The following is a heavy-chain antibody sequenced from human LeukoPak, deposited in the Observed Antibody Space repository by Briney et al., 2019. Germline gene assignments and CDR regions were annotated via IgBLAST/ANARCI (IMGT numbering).Heavy chain of an antibody. J-gene: IGHJ4*02. CDR2: INPSGGST. D-gene: IGHD3-22*01. Sequence: ASVRVSCKASGYIFTSNYMHWLRQAPGQGLEWMGLINPSGGSTSYAQKFQGRVTMTRDTSTSTVYMELSSLRSEDTAVYYCARDLTNYYDSSGYYPLFGYWGQGTLVTVSS. CDR3: ARDLTNYYDSSGYYPLFGY. CDR1: GYIFTSNY. V-gene: IGHV1-46*01.